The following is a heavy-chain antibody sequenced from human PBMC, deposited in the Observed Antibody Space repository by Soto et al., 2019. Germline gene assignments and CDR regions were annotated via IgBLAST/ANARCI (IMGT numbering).Heavy chain of an antibody. CDR3: AREYGIAGPGWFDP. CDR1: GFTFSSYW. D-gene: IGHD6-19*01. V-gene: IGHV3-7*05. Sequence: EVQLVESGGGLVQPGGSLRLSCAASGFTFSSYWMSWVRQAPGKGLEWVANIKQDGSEKYNVDSLKCRFTISRDNAQNSLYLQMNSLRAEDTAVYYCAREYGIAGPGWFDPWGQGALVTVSS. J-gene: IGHJ5*02. CDR2: IKQDGSEK.